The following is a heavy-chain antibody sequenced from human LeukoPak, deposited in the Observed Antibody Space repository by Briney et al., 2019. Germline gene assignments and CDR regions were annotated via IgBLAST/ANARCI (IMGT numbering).Heavy chain of an antibody. D-gene: IGHD2-15*01. CDR1: GGSISSSSYY. CDR2: IYYSGST. Sequence: SETLSLTCTVSGGSISSSSYYWGWIRQPPGKGLEWIGSIYYSGSTYYNPSLKSRVTISVDTSKNQFSLKLSSVTAADTAVYYCARGIVVVVAATRGSGGMDVWGQGTTVTVSS. CDR3: ARGIVVVVAATRGSGGMDV. J-gene: IGHJ6*02. V-gene: IGHV4-39*07.